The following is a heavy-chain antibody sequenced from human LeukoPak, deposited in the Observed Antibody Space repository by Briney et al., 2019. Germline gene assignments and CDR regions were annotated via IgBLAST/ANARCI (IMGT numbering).Heavy chain of an antibody. CDR2: ISGSGGST. Sequence: GGSLRLSCAASGFTFSSYAMSWVRQAPGKGLEWVSAISGSGGSTYYADSVKGRFTISRDNSKNTLYLQMNSLRAEDTAVYYCAKDLVSPIDYYGSGSYRNYWGQGTLVTVSS. V-gene: IGHV3-23*01. J-gene: IGHJ4*02. D-gene: IGHD3-10*01. CDR3: AKDLVSPIDYYGSGSYRNY. CDR1: GFTFSSYA.